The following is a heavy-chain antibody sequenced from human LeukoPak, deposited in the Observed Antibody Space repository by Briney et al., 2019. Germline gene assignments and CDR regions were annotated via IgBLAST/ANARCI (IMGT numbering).Heavy chain of an antibody. CDR1: GGSISSGDYY. J-gene: IGHJ4*02. CDR2: IYYSGST. Sequence: SQTLSLTCTVSGGSISSGDYYWSWIRQPPGKGLERIVCIYYSGSTYYNPSAKSRVTISVDTSRNQFSLKLSSVTAADTAVYYCARGHGDYDLWGQGTLVTVSS. D-gene: IGHD4-17*01. CDR3: ARGHGDYDL. V-gene: IGHV4-30-4*01.